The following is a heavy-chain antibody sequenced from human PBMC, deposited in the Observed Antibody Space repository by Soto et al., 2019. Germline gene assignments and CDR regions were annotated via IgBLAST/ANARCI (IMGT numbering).Heavy chain of an antibody. J-gene: IGHJ4*02. CDR1: GFTFSDYY. Sequence: QVQVVESGGGLVKPGGSLRLSCAASGFTFSDYYMSWIRQAPGKGLEWVSFISSSGDSTKYADSVKGRFTISRDNAKNSLYLQLDSLRAEDTAVYYCAIGGVKGTTSRGQVYNWGQGTLVTVSS. CDR3: AIGGVKGTTSRGQVYN. V-gene: IGHV3-11*06. D-gene: IGHD1-7*01. CDR2: ISSSGDST.